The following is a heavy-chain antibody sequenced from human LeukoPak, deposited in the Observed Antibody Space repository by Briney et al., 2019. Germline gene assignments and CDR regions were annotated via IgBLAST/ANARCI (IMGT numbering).Heavy chain of an antibody. CDR1: GYTFTSYG. D-gene: IGHD3-3*01. V-gene: IGHV1-18*01. CDR2: ISAYNGNT. CDR3: ARSITIFGVVGSAGGY. J-gene: IGHJ4*02. Sequence: ASVKVSCKASGYTFTSYGISWVRQAPGQGLEWMGWISAYNGNTNYAQKLQGRVTMNTDTSTSTAYMELRSLRSDDTAVYYCARSITIFGVVGSAGGYWGQGTLVTVSS.